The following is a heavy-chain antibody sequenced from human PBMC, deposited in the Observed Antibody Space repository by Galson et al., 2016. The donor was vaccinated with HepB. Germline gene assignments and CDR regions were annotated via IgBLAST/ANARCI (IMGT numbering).Heavy chain of an antibody. J-gene: IGHJ4*02. CDR3: ARRHEYCPPVGCSVDY. CDR1: GFTFSNYG. Sequence: SLRLSCAASGFTFSNYGMHWVRQVPGKGLEWVAADSMDGRRKFYADSVKGRFTISRDNSNSMLFLQMSSLRADDTAVYYCARRHEYCPPVGCSVDYWGQGTLVSVSS. D-gene: IGHD2/OR15-2a*01. CDR2: DSMDGRRK. V-gene: IGHV3-30*03.